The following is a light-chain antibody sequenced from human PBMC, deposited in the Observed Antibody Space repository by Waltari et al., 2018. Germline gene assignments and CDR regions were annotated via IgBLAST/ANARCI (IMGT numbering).Light chain of an antibody. Sequence: EIVMTQSPATLSVSPGERATLSRRASQTVTNKLAWYQQKPGQAPRLLIYGASTRAAGIPARFSGSQSGSEFTLTISNVQSEDFAVYYCQQHNNWPLTFGPGTKVDVK. CDR2: GAS. J-gene: IGKJ3*01. V-gene: IGKV3-15*01. CDR1: QTVTNK. CDR3: QQHNNWPLT.